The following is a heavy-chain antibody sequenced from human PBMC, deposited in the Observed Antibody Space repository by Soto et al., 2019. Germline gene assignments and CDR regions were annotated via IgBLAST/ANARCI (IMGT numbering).Heavy chain of an antibody. V-gene: IGHV4-39*02. J-gene: IGHJ4*02. CDR2: IYYSGST. D-gene: IGHD3-9*01. CDR3: AREDDILTGFDY. CDR1: GGSISSSSYY. Sequence: KPSETLSLTCTVSGGSISSSSYYWGWIRQPPGKGLEWIGSIYYSGSTYYNPSLKSRVTISVDTSKNQFSLKLSSVTAADTAVYYCAREDDILTGFDYWGQGTLVTVS.